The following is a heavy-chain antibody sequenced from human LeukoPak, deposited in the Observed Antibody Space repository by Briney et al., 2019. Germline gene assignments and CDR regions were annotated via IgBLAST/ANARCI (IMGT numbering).Heavy chain of an antibody. Sequence: GGSLRLSCAASGFTFSSYGMSWVRQAPGKGLEWVSAISGSGGSTYYADSVKGRFTISRDNSRNTLYLQMNTLRVEDSAVYYCARDRAPPTSWYFDLWGRGTLVTVSS. CDR3: ARDRAPPTSWYFDL. J-gene: IGHJ2*01. V-gene: IGHV3-23*01. D-gene: IGHD3-10*01. CDR1: GFTFSSYG. CDR2: ISGSGGST.